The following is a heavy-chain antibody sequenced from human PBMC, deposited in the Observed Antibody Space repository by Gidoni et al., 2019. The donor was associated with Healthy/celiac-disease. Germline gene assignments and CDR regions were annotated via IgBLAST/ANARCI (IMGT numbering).Heavy chain of an antibody. CDR1: GYTFTSYD. D-gene: IGHD6-19*01. V-gene: IGHV1-8*01. J-gene: IGHJ4*02. CDR3: ARVASLTVAGAGY. CDR2: MNPNSGNT. Sequence: QVQLVQSGAEVKKPGASVKVSCKASGYTFTSYDIHGVRQATGQGLEWMGLMNPNSGNTGYAQKFQGRVTMTRNTSIRTAYMELSSLRSEDTAVYYCARVASLTVAGAGYWGQGTLVTVSS.